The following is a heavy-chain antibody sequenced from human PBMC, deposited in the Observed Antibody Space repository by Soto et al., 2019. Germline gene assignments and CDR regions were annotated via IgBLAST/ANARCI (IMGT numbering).Heavy chain of an antibody. D-gene: IGHD4-4*01. CDR3: AKDRNPYSSYVDNYFDY. CDR1: GFTFSSYA. Sequence: EVQLLESGGGLVQPGGSLRLSCAASGFTFSSYAMSWVRQAPGKGLEWVSAISGSGGSTYYADSVKGRFTISRDNSKNTLYLQMNSLRAEDTAVYYCAKDRNPYSSYVDNYFDYWGQGTLVTVSS. CDR2: ISGSGGST. J-gene: IGHJ4*02. V-gene: IGHV3-23*01.